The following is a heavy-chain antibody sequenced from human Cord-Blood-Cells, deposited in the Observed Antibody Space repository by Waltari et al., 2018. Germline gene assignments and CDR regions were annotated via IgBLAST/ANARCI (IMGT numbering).Heavy chain of an antibody. CDR2: VYYSGRP. CDR3: AREVYKEYSSSSYAFDI. J-gene: IGHJ3*02. Sequence: QLQLQESGPGRVKPSETLSLTCTVSGGYISSSSYYWGWIRPPPGKGRVWFGSVYYSGRPYYNPSLKSRVTISVDTSKNQFSLKLSSVTAADTAVYYCAREVYKEYSSSSYAFDIWGQGTMVTVSS. V-gene: IGHV4-39*01. D-gene: IGHD6-6*01. CDR1: GGYISSSSYY.